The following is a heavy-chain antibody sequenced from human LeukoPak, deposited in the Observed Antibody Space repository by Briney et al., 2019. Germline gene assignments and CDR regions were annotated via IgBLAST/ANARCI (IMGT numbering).Heavy chain of an antibody. D-gene: IGHD3-22*01. CDR1: GVTFSNYG. V-gene: IGHV3-30*18. J-gene: IGHJ4*02. CDR2: ISYDGNDQ. CDR3: AKTVNFYDSRRLDY. Sequence: GRSLRLSCAAPGVTFSNYGMHWVRQAPGKGLEWVAFISYDGNDQYYADSVKGRFTISRDNSKNTLYLQTNSLRPEDTAVYYCAKTVNFYDSRRLDYWGQGALVTVSS.